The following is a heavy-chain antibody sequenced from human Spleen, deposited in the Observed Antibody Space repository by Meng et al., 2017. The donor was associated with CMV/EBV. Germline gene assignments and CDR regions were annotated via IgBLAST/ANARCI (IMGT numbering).Heavy chain of an antibody. Sequence: GGSLRLSCAASGFTFSSYAMHWVRQAPGKGLEWVAVISYDGSNKYYADSVKGRFTISRDNSKNTLYLQMNSLRAEDTAVYYCARVNPAAIYYYYYYGMDVWGQGTTVTVSS. CDR3: ARVNPAAIYYYYYYGMDV. CDR2: ISYDGSNK. D-gene: IGHD2-2*02. CDR1: GFTFSSYA. J-gene: IGHJ6*02. V-gene: IGHV3-30-3*01.